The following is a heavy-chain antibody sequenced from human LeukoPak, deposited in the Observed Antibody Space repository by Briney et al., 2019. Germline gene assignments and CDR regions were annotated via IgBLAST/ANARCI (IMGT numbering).Heavy chain of an antibody. CDR2: VNNDGSTT. V-gene: IGHV3-74*01. J-gene: IGHJ4*02. CDR3: LAAAGTIG. D-gene: IGHD6-13*01. Sequence: PGGSLRLSCAASGFTFSSYWMHWVRQAPGKGLVWVSRVNNDGSTTNYVDFVKGRFTISRDNTKNTLYLQMNSLRAEDTAVYFCLAAAGTIGWGQGTLVTVSS. CDR1: GFTFSSYW.